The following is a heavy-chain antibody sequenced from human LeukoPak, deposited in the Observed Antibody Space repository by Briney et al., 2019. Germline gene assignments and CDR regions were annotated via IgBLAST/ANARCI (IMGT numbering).Heavy chain of an antibody. J-gene: IGHJ6*04. D-gene: IGHD3-10*01. Sequence: ASVKVSCEASGYTFTSYYMHWVRQAPGQGLEWMGIINPSGGSTSYAQKFQGRVTMTRDTSTSTVYMELSSLRSEDTAVYYCASEGGLWFGEGGMDVWGKGTTVTISS. V-gene: IGHV1-46*01. CDR3: ASEGGLWFGEGGMDV. CDR2: INPSGGST. CDR1: GYTFTSYY.